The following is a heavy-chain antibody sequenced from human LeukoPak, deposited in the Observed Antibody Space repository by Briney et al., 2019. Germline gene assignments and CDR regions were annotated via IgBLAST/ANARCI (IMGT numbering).Heavy chain of an antibody. CDR2: ISYDGSNK. CDR1: GFTFSSYA. V-gene: IGHV3-30-3*01. D-gene: IGHD5-12*01. J-gene: IGHJ4*02. CDR3: AREDIVATFPDY. Sequence: GGSLRLSCAASGFTFSSYAMHWVRQAPGKGLEWVAVISYDGSNKYYADSVKGRFTISRDNSKNTLYLQMNSLRAEDTAVYYCAREDIVATFPDYWGQGTLVTVSS.